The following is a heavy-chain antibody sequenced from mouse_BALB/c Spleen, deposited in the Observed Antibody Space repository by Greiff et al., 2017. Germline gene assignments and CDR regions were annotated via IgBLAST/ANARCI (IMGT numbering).Heavy chain of an antibody. CDR2: IRLKSNNYAT. Sequence: EVQLVESGGGLVQPGGSMKLSCVASGFTFSNYWMNWVRQSPEKGLEWVAEIRLKSNNYATHYAESVKGRFTISRDDSKSSVYLQMNNLRAEDTGIYYCTRDDYWYFDVWGAGTTVTVSS. CDR3: TRDDYWYFDV. V-gene: IGHV6-6*02. J-gene: IGHJ1*01. CDR1: GFTFSNYW.